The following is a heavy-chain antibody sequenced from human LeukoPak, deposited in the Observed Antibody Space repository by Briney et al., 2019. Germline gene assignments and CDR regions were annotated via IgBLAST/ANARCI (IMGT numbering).Heavy chain of an antibody. V-gene: IGHV3-30*04. CDR2: ISYDGSNK. J-gene: IGHJ4*02. CDR1: GFTFSSYA. CDR3: ARAEEGFLDY. Sequence: GESLRLSCAASGFTFSSYAMHWVRQAPGKGLEWVAVISYDGSNKYYADSVKGRFTISRDNPKNTLYLQMNSLRAEDTAVYYCARAEEGFLDYWGQGTLVTVSS.